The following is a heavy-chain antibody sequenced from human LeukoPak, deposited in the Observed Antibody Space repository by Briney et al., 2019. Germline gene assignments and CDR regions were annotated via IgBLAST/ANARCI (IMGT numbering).Heavy chain of an antibody. J-gene: IGHJ4*02. V-gene: IGHV1-69*04. CDR2: IIPILGIA. Sequence: SVKVSCKASGGTFSSYAISWVRQAPGQGLEWMGRIIPILGIANYAQKFQGRVTITADKSTSTAYMELSSLRSEDTAVYYCASILGYCSGGSCEGYFDYWGQGTLVTVSS. CDR1: GGTFSSYA. CDR3: ASILGYCSGGSCEGYFDY. D-gene: IGHD2-15*01.